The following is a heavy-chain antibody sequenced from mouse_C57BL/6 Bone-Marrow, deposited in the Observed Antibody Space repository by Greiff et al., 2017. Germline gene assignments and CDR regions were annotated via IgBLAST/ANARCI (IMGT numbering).Heavy chain of an antibody. CDR1: GFNIKDDY. CDR2: IDPENGDT. J-gene: IGHJ4*01. V-gene: IGHV14-4*01. D-gene: IGHD2-4*01. CDR3: TYYDYGDY. Sequence: DVKLQESGAELVRPGASVKLSCTASGFNIKDDYMHWVKQRPEQGLEWIGWIDPENGDTEYASKFQGKATITADTSSNTAYLQLSSLTSEDTAVYYCTYYDYGDYWGQGTSVTVSS.